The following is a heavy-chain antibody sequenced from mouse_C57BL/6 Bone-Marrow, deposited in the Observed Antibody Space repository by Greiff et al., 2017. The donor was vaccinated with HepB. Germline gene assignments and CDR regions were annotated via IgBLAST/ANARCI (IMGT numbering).Heavy chain of an antibody. V-gene: IGHV14-4*01. D-gene: IGHD2-3*01. CDR1: GFNIKDDY. J-gene: IGHJ2*01. CDR3: TTPIYDGYYY. CDR2: IDPENGDT. Sequence: VQLQQSGAELVRPGASVKLSCTASGFNIKDDYMHWVKQRPEQGLEWIGWIDPENGDTEYASKFQGKATITADTSSNTAYLQLSSLTSEDTAVYYCTTPIYDGYYYWGQGTTLTVSS.